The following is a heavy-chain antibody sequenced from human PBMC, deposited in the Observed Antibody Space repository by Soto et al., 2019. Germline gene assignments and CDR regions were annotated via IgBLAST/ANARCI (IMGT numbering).Heavy chain of an antibody. D-gene: IGHD3-10*01. V-gene: IGHV5-51*01. CDR3: ARRDYYGSGSYDSSDAFDV. CDR2: IYPGDSDT. J-gene: IGHJ3*01. Sequence: VESLKISCDTSGYRFTAYWIGWVRQMPWKGLEWMGIIYPGDSDTRYSPSFEGQVSISVDKSVNTAYLQWSSLKASDTAVYYCARRDYYGSGSYDSSDAFDVWGQGTMVTVSS. CDR1: GYRFTAYW.